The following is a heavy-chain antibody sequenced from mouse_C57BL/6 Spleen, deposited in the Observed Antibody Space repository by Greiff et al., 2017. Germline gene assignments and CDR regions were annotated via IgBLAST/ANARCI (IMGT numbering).Heavy chain of an antibody. CDR2: INPGSGGT. CDR1: GYAFTNYL. Sequence: QVQLKESGAELVRPGTSVKVSCKASGYAFTNYLIEWVKQRPGQGLEWIGVINPGSGGTHYNEKFKGKATLTADKSSSTAYIQLSSLTSEDSAVYFCARSGDYGSSYAYWYFDVWGTGTTVTVSS. V-gene: IGHV1-54*01. CDR3: ARSGDYGSSYAYWYFDV. D-gene: IGHD1-1*01. J-gene: IGHJ1*03.